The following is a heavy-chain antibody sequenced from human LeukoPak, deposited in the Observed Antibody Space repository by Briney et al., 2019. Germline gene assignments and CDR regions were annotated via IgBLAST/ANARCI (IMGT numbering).Heavy chain of an antibody. CDR1: GFTFSSYS. V-gene: IGHV3-21*01. CDR2: ISSSSSYI. J-gene: IGHJ5*02. D-gene: IGHD2-15*01. Sequence: GGSLRLSCAASGFTFSSYSMNWVRQAPGKGLEWVSSISSSSSYIYYADSVKGRFTISRDNAKNSLYLQMNSLRAEDTAVYYCARDRSPCSGGRCYSYNWFDPWGQGTLVTVSS. CDR3: ARDRSPCSGGRCYSYNWFDP.